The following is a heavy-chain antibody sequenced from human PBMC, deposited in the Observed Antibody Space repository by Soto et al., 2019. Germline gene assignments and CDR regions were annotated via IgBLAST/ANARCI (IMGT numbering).Heavy chain of an antibody. CDR1: GFTVSSNY. D-gene: IGHD3-22*01. CDR2: IYSGGST. CDR3: ARVSYYDSSGYGYFDY. V-gene: IGHV3-53*01. J-gene: IGHJ4*02. Sequence: LRLSCAASGFTVSSNYMSWVRQAPGKGLEWVSIIYSGGSTYYADSVKGRFTIPRDNSKNTLYLQMNSLRAEDTAVYYCARVSYYDSSGYGYFDYWGQGTLVTVSS.